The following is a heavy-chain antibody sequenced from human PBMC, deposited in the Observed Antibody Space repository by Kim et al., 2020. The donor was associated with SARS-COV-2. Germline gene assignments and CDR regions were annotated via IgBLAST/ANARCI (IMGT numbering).Heavy chain of an antibody. J-gene: IGHJ6*02. CDR3: ASENYRPYYYYGMDV. V-gene: IGHV4-34*01. CDR2: INHSGST. D-gene: IGHD1-7*01. Sequence: SETLSLTCAVYGGSFSGYYWSWIRQPPGKGLEWIGEINHSGSTNYNPSLKSRVTISVDTSKNQFSLKLSSVTAADTAVYYCASENYRPYYYYGMDVWGQGTTVTVSS. CDR1: GGSFSGYY.